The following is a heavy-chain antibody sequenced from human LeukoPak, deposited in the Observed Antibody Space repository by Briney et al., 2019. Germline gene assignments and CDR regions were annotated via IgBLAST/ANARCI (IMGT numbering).Heavy chain of an antibody. Sequence: SETLSLTCTVSGGSISSYYWSWIRQPPGKGLEWIGYIYYSGSTNYNPSLKSRVTISVDTSKNQISLKLSSVTAADTAVYYCARNSDYYGSGSYDYWGQGTLVTVSS. CDR1: GGSISSYY. CDR3: ARNSDYYGSGSYDY. V-gene: IGHV4-59*01. CDR2: IYYSGST. J-gene: IGHJ4*02. D-gene: IGHD3-10*01.